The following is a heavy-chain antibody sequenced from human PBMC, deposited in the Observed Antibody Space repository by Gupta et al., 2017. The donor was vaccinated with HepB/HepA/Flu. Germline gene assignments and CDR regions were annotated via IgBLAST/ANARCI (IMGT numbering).Heavy chain of an antibody. J-gene: IGHJ4*02. CDR3: ARDRYNSGWSMVGY. D-gene: IGHD6-19*01. CDR2: IYYSGST. Sequence: ETLSLTCTVSGGPVSSGSYYWSWIRQPPGKGLEWIGYIYYSGSTNYNPPLKSRVTISVDTSKNQFSLKLSSVTAADPAVYYCARDRYNSGWSMVGYWGRGTLVTVSS. V-gene: IGHV4-61*01. CDR1: GGPVSSGSYY.